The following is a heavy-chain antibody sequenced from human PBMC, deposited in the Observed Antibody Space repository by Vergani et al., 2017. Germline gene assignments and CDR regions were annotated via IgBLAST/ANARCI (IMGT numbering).Heavy chain of an antibody. J-gene: IGHJ4*02. V-gene: IGHV4-31*03. CDR3: ARMGGYDEGDAFRIGYFDS. D-gene: IGHD3-22*01. Sequence: QVQLQESGPGLLKPSQTLSLTCTVSGGSLSSGSYYWSWVRQHPGKGLEWIGYIYSTGSTHHNPSLRRRINMSVDTSKNQFSLKLNSVTAADTAMYYCARMGGYDEGDAFRIGYFDSWGPGTRVIVSS. CDR2: IYSTGST. CDR1: GGSLSSGSYY.